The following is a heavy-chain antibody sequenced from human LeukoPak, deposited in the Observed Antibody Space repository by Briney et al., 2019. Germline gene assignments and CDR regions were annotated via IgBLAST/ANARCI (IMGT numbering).Heavy chain of an antibody. CDR1: GGSISSYY. J-gene: IGHJ5*02. V-gene: IGHV4-59*08. D-gene: IGHD4-17*01. CDR3: ATLNGDYEGWFDP. CDR2: IYYSGST. Sequence: KPSETLSLTCTVSGGSISSYYWSWIRQPPGKGLEWIGYIYYSGSTNYNPSLKSRVTISVDTSKNQFSLKLSSVTAVDTAVYYCATLNGDYEGWFDPWGQGTLVTVSS.